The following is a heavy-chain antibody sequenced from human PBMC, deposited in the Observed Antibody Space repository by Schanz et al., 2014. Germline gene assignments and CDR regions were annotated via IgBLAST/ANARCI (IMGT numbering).Heavy chain of an antibody. CDR1: GYTVSALA. Sequence: QVQLVQSGSEVKKPGASVKVSCEISGYTVSALAMHWVRQAPGKGLEWLGGFDVEDGETIYAQKFQGRVTMTEDTSTETAYMELSGLRSGDTAVYYCARETTIITGGAFDVWGQGTMVTVSS. CDR3: ARETTIITGGAFDV. CDR2: FDVEDGET. V-gene: IGHV1-24*01. J-gene: IGHJ3*01. D-gene: IGHD3-9*01.